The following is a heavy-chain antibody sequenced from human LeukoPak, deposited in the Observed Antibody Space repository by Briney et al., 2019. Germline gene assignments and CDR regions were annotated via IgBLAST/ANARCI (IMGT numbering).Heavy chain of an antibody. D-gene: IGHD1-26*01. CDR2: IKQDGSDK. CDR3: ARGGGDY. J-gene: IGHJ4*02. V-gene: IGHV3-7*01. Sequence: GGSLRLSCVASGFTFSDYWMTWVHQAPGKGLEWVANIKQDGSDKKYVDSVKGRFTISRDNAKNSLYLQMDSLRDEDTAVYYCARGGGDYWGQGTLVTVTS. CDR1: GFTFSDYW.